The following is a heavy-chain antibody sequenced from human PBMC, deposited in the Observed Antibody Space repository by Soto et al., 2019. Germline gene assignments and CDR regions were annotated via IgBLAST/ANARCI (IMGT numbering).Heavy chain of an antibody. CDR3: AKDVEGVTMVRGVMAPFDY. D-gene: IGHD3-10*01. CDR1: GFTFSSYA. J-gene: IGHJ4*02. V-gene: IGHV3-23*01. CDR2: ISGSGGST. Sequence: GGSLRLSCAASGFTFSSYAMSWVRQAPGKGLEWVSAISGSGGSTYYADSVKGRFTISRDNSKNTRYLQMNSLRAEDTAVYYCAKDVEGVTMVRGVMAPFDYWGQGTLVTVSS.